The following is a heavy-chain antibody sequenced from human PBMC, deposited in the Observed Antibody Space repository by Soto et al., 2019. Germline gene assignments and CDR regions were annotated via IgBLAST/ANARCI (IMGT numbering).Heavy chain of an antibody. CDR1: GFTFDDYA. J-gene: IGHJ4*02. Sequence: GGSLRLSCAASGFTFDDYAMHWVRQAPGKGLEWVSGISWNSGSIGYADSVKGRFTISRDNAKNSLYLQMNSLRAEDTALYYCAKLAVAGRGIGDYWGQGTLVTVSS. V-gene: IGHV3-9*01. D-gene: IGHD6-19*01. CDR3: AKLAVAGRGIGDY. CDR2: ISWNSGSI.